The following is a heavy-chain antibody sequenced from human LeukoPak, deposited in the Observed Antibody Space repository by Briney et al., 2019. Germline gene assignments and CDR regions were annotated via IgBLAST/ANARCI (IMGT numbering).Heavy chain of an antibody. CDR1: GFTFSSYG. D-gene: IGHD6-13*01. V-gene: IGHV3-23*01. Sequence: GGTLRLSCAASGFTFSSYGMIWVRQAPGKGLEWVSGISGSGGSTYLADSVKGRFTISRDNSKNTLYLQMNSLRADDTAVYYCAKDRPTVYSSSWLHFLDSWGQGTLVTVSS. J-gene: IGHJ4*02. CDR3: AKDRPTVYSSSWLHFLDS. CDR2: ISGSGGST.